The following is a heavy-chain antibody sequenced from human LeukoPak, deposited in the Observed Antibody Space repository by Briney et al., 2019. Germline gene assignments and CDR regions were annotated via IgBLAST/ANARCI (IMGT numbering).Heavy chain of an antibody. D-gene: IGHD3-22*01. Sequence: SETLSLTCTVFGGSISSGGYYWSWIRQPAGKRLEWIGRIYTSGSTNYNPSLKSRVTISVDTSKNQFSLKLRSVTAADTAVYYCARVGSKDYYDSSGYYYGAFDIWGQGTMVTVSS. V-gene: IGHV4-61*02. CDR3: ARVGSKDYYDSSGYYYGAFDI. CDR2: IYTSGST. J-gene: IGHJ3*02. CDR1: GGSISSGGYY.